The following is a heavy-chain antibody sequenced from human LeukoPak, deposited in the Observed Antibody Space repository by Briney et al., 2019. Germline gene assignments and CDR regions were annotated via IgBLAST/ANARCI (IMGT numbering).Heavy chain of an antibody. Sequence: GGSLRLSCAASGFTLSSYAMSWVRQAPGKGLEWVSAISVSGNTYHADSVKGRFTISRDSSENTLYLQMNRLRAEDAAVYYCTRPYSSGYYWGQGTLVTVSS. D-gene: IGHD6-19*01. CDR1: GFTLSSYA. CDR3: TRPYSSGYY. CDR2: ISVSGNT. J-gene: IGHJ4*02. V-gene: IGHV3-23*01.